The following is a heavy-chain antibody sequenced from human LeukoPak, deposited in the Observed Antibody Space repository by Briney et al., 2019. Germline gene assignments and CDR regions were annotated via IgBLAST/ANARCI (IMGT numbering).Heavy chain of an antibody. V-gene: IGHV3-11*06. Sequence: GGSLRLSCAASGFTFSDYYMSWIRQAPGKGLECVSYISSSSTYTNYADSVKGRFTISRDNAKNSLYLQMNSLRAEDTAVFYCARDGTYTDYDPDFDIWGQGTLVTVSS. CDR1: GFTFSDYY. CDR2: ISSSSTYT. D-gene: IGHD5-12*01. J-gene: IGHJ4*02. CDR3: ARDGTYTDYDPDFDI.